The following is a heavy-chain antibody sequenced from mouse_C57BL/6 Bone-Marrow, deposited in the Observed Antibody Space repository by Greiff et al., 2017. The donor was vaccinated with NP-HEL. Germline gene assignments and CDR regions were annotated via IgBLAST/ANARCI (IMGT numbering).Heavy chain of an antibody. CDR3: TRPTTVAYAMDY. V-gene: IGHV1-15*01. J-gene: IGHJ4*01. CDR1: GYTFTDYE. D-gene: IGHD1-1*01. Sequence: QVQLHQSGAELVRPGASVTLSCKASGYTFTDYEMHWVKQTPVHGLEWIGAIDPETGGTAYNQKFKGKAILTADKSSSTAYMELRSLTSEDSAVYYCTRPTTVAYAMDYWGQGTSVTVSS. CDR2: IDPETGGT.